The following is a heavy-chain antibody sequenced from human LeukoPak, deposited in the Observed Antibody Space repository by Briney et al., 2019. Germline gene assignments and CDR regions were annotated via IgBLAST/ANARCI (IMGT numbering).Heavy chain of an antibody. D-gene: IGHD4-23*01. V-gene: IGHV4-59*12. J-gene: IGHJ3*02. CDR1: GGSFSGYY. CDR3: ARGSITVVPAFDI. Sequence: SETLSLTCAVYGGSFSGYYWSWIRQPPGKGLEWIACIYYTGSTNYNPSLKSRGTMSVDTSKNQFSLRLTSVTAADTAVYYCARGSITVVPAFDIWGQGTVVTVSS. CDR2: IYYTGST.